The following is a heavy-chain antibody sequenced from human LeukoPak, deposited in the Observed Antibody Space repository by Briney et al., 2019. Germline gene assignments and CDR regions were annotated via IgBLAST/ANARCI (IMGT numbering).Heavy chain of an antibody. D-gene: IGHD5-24*01. CDR2: IRYDGSTK. Sequence: PGGSLRLSCAASGFTFSSYGMHRVRQAPGKGLEWVAFIRYDGSTKYYADSVKGRFTISRDNSRNTLYLQMNSLRAEDTAVYYCAKDSGVRMATTFSILDIWGQGTMVTVSS. CDR1: GFTFSSYG. V-gene: IGHV3-30*02. CDR3: AKDSGVRMATTFSILDI. J-gene: IGHJ3*02.